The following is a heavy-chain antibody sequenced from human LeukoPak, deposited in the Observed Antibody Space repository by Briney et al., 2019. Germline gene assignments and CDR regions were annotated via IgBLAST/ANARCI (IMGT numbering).Heavy chain of an antibody. CDR3: ARLNYYYDSSGYPRIAFDI. D-gene: IGHD3-22*01. CDR1: GFTFSSYW. Sequence: GGPLRLSCAASGFTFSSYWMSWVRQAPGKGLEWVANIKQDGSEKYYVDSVKGRFTISRDNAKNSLYLQMNSLRAEDTAVYYCARLNYYYDSSGYPRIAFDIWGQGTMVTVSS. CDR2: IKQDGSEK. V-gene: IGHV3-7*01. J-gene: IGHJ3*02.